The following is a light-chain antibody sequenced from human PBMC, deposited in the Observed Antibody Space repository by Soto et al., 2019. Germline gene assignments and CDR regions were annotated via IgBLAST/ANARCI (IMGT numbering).Light chain of an antibody. CDR2: GAS. J-gene: IGKJ2*01. CDR1: QSVSSY. CDR3: QPYNTWPPKYT. Sequence: EIVMTQSPATLSVSPGGRATLSCRASQSVSSYLAWYQQRPGQPPRLLIYGASTRATGIPARFSGSGSGTEFSLPISSLQSEDFAVYYCQPYNTWPPKYTFGQGTKLEI. V-gene: IGKV3-15*01.